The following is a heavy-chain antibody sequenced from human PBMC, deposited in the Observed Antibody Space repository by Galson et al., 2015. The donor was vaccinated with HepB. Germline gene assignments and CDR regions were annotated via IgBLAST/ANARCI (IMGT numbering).Heavy chain of an antibody. CDR2: ISAYNGNA. D-gene: IGHD5-24*01. CDR3: VRALGHEATHIFFDY. J-gene: IGHJ4*02. Sequence: SVKVSCKASGYIFTSYGISWVRQAPGQGLEWMGWISAYNGNANYAQKLQGRVTMTTDTSTSTAYMELRSLRSDDTAVYYCVRALGHEATHIFFDYWGQGTLVTVSS. CDR1: GYIFTSYG. V-gene: IGHV1-18*01.